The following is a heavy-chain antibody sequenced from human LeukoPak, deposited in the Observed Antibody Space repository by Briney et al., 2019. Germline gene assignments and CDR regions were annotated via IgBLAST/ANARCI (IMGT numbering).Heavy chain of an antibody. V-gene: IGHV4-30-4*08. D-gene: IGHD2-15*01. CDR3: ARGGSHLVVPDWFDP. Sequence: PSETLSLTCTVSGGSIIRGDYYWSWIRQPPGKGLEWIGYIYYSGSTYYNPSLKSRVTISVDTSKNQFSLKLSSVTAADTAVYYCARGGSHLVVPDWFDPWGQGTLVTVSS. CDR1: GGSIIRGDYY. J-gene: IGHJ5*02. CDR2: IYYSGST.